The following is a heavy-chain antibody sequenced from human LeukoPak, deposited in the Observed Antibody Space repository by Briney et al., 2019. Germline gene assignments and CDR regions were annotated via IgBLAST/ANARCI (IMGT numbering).Heavy chain of an antibody. J-gene: IGHJ4*02. V-gene: IGHV3-48*01. Sequence: GGSLRLSCAGSGFTFSSYSMNWVRQAPGKGLEWVSYISSSSSTTYYADSVKGRFTISRDNSKNTLYLQMNSMRAEDTAVYYCAKESAVAGLAYYFDYWGQGTLGTVSS. D-gene: IGHD6-19*01. CDR1: GFTFSSYS. CDR3: AKESAVAGLAYYFDY. CDR2: ISSSSSTT.